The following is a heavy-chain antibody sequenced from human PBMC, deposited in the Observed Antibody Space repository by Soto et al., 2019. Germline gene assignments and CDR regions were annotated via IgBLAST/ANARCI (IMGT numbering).Heavy chain of an antibody. D-gene: IGHD3-3*01. CDR2: INPATGAA. CDR3: ARGGGVGVAGSAAFDM. CDR1: GYPVTAYY. J-gene: IGHJ3*02. V-gene: IGHV1-2*02. Sequence: QLHLVQSGAVVKKPGASVTVSCSASGYPVTAYYMHWVRQAPGRGLEWMGGINPATGAAKYTQTFQGRVTMTRDTSTSTVFMELGGLTSGDPAVFSCARGGGVGVAGSAAFDMWGQGTLVTVSS.